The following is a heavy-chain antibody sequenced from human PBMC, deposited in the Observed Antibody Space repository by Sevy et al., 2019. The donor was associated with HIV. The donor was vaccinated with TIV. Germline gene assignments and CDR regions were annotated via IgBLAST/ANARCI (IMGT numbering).Heavy chain of an antibody. CDR2: INPNSGGT. CDR3: AGGYSYGYGFFDY. Sequence: ASVKVSCKASGYTFTGYYMHWVRQAPGQGLEWMGRINPNSGGTNYAQKFQGRVTMTRDTSISTAYMELSRLRSDDTVVYYCAGGYSYGYGFFDYWGQGTLVTVSS. CDR1: GYTFTGYY. V-gene: IGHV1-2*05. J-gene: IGHJ4*02. D-gene: IGHD5-18*01.